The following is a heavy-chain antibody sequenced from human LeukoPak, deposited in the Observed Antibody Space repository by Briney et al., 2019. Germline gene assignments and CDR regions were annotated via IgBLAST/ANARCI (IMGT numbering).Heavy chain of an antibody. D-gene: IGHD5-18*01. CDR1: GFTFSSYA. V-gene: IGHV3-30-3*01. Sequence: GRSLRLSCAASGFTFSSYAMHWVRQAPGKGLEWVAVISYDGSNKYYADSVKGRFTISRDNSKNTLYLQMNSLRAEDTAVYYCARDTAVGEYYFDYWGQGTLVTVSS. CDR2: ISYDGSNK. J-gene: IGHJ4*02. CDR3: ARDTAVGEYYFDY.